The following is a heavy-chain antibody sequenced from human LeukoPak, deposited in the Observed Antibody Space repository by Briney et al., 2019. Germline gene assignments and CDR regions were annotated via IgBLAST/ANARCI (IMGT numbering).Heavy chain of an antibody. Sequence: GGSLRLSCAASGFTFSSYWMSWVRQAPGKGLEWVANIKQDGSEKYPVDSVKGRFTISRDNAKNSLYLQMSSLRAEDTAVYYCARDFPSSSSWYSDYWGQGTLVTVSS. D-gene: IGHD6-13*01. CDR3: ARDFPSSSSWYSDY. V-gene: IGHV3-7*03. J-gene: IGHJ4*02. CDR2: IKQDGSEK. CDR1: GFTFSSYW.